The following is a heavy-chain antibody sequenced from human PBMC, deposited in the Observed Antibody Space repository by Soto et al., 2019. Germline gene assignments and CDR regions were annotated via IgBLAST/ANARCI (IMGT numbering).Heavy chain of an antibody. D-gene: IGHD2-15*01. Sequence: QVQLQESGPGLVKPSQTLSLTCTVSGGSISSGDYNWSWIRQPPGKGLEWIGYIYYTGSTYYNPSLESRVTTAVDTSKKQFSLKLSSVTAADTAVYYCARVVLVGATLPSQPDYWGQGTLVTVSS. CDR1: GGSISSGDYN. CDR3: ARVVLVGATLPSQPDY. V-gene: IGHV4-30-4*01. CDR2: IYYTGST. J-gene: IGHJ4*02.